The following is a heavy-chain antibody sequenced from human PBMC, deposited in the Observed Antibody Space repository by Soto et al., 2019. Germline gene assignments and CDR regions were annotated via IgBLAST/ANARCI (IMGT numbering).Heavy chain of an antibody. CDR2: IIPILGIA. Sequence: ASVKVSCKASGGTFSSYTISWVRQAPGQGLEWMGRIIPILGIANYAQKFQGRVTITADKSTSTAYMELSSLRSEDTAVYYCARSPGFLEWLPNYYYYYYMDVWGKGTTVTVSS. V-gene: IGHV1-69*02. CDR1: GGTFSSYT. J-gene: IGHJ6*03. CDR3: ARSPGFLEWLPNYYYYYYMDV. D-gene: IGHD3-3*01.